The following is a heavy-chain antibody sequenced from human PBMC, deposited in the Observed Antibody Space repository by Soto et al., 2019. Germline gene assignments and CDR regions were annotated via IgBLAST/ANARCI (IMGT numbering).Heavy chain of an antibody. Sequence: SETLSLTCTVSGGSSSSYYWSWIRQPPGKGLEWIGYIYYSGSTNYNPSLKSRVTISVDTSKNQFSLKLSSVTAADTAVYYCARMRPHYGGNSDFDYWGQGTLVTVSS. CDR2: IYYSGST. J-gene: IGHJ4*02. CDR1: GGSSSSYY. V-gene: IGHV4-59*01. CDR3: ARMRPHYGGNSDFDY. D-gene: IGHD4-17*01.